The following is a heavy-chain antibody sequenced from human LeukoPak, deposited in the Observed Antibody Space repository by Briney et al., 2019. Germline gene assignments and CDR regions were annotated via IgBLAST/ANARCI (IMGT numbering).Heavy chain of an antibody. V-gene: IGHV3-23*01. CDR1: GFTFSNAW. CDR2: ISGSGSST. CDR3: ARRAGGYSHPYDY. Sequence: GGSLRLSCAASGFTFSNAWMNWVRQAPGKGLEWVSVISGSGSSTYYADSVKGRSTISRDNSKNTLYLQMNSLRAEDTAVYYCARRAGGYSHPYDYWGQGTLVTVSS. D-gene: IGHD4-23*01. J-gene: IGHJ4*02.